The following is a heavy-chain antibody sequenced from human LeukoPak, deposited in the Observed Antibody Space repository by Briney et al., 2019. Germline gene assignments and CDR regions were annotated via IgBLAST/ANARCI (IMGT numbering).Heavy chain of an antibody. CDR2: ISSSSSTI. D-gene: IGHD3-3*01. Sequence: GGSLRLSCAASGFTFSSYSMNWARQAPGKGLEWVSYISSSSSTIYYADSVKGRFTISRDNAKNSLYLQMNSLRAEDTAVYYCARELRGPYYDFWSGYQALAGDVWGKGTTVTVSS. CDR1: GFTFSSYS. J-gene: IGHJ6*04. CDR3: ARELRGPYYDFWSGYQALAGDV. V-gene: IGHV3-48*04.